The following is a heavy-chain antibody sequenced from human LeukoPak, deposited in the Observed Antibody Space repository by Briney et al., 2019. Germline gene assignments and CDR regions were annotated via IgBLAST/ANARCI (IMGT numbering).Heavy chain of an antibody. V-gene: IGHV4-34*01. Sequence: SETLPLTCAVYGGSFSGYYWSWIRQPPGKGLEWIGEINHSGSTNYNPSLKSRVTISVDTSKNQFSLKLSSVTAADTAVYYCARGSNGWYAFDYWGQGTLVTVSS. CDR1: GGSFSGYY. D-gene: IGHD6-19*01. J-gene: IGHJ4*02. CDR2: INHSGST. CDR3: ARGSNGWYAFDY.